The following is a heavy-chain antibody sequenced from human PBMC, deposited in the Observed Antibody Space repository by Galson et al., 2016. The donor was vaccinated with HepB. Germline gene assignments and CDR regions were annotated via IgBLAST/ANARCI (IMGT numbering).Heavy chain of an antibody. Sequence: SLRLSCAASGFTFSSYSVTWVRQAPGKGLEWVSSINGGGDSMTYAVSVKGRFTISKDMSRNTMFLQMNSLRADDTALYYCAKNAGFGSGTYYPDYWGQGTLVAVSS. CDR2: INGGGDSM. D-gene: IGHD3-10*01. CDR1: GFTFSSYS. CDR3: AKNAGFGSGTYYPDY. J-gene: IGHJ4*02. V-gene: IGHV3-23*01.